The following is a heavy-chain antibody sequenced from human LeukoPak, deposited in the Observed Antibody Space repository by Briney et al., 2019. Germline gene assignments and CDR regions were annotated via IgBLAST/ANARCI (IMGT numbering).Heavy chain of an antibody. CDR1: GYSITRGYY. J-gene: IGHJ4*02. D-gene: IGHD6-19*01. CDR2: IYHSGTT. CDR3: ASLSGWLRDY. V-gene: IGHV4-38-2*01. Sequence: AHTLSLTRPLAGYSITRGYYGAAMRQPPGKGLEWIGSIYHSGTTCYGPSLKSRVTISVGTSKNQFSLKLSSVTAADPAVYYCASLSGWLRDYWGEGTLVTVSS.